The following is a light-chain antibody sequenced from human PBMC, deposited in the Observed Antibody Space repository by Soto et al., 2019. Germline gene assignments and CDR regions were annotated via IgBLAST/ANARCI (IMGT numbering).Light chain of an antibody. CDR2: SHN. CDR1: TSNIGSHD. Sequence: QSVLTQPPSMSGTPGQRVTISCSGSTSNIGSHDVDWYQQFPGTAPKVLVHSHNRRPSGVPDRFSGSKSGTSASLAISGLQTEDEADYFCATWDDSLNAWVFGGGTKVTVL. V-gene: IGLV1-44*01. CDR3: ATWDDSLNAWV. J-gene: IGLJ3*02.